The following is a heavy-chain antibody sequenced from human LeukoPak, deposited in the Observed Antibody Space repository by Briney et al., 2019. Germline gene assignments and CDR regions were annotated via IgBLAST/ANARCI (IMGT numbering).Heavy chain of an antibody. D-gene: IGHD3-22*01. CDR1: GYTFTRYY. CDR2: INPSGGNT. CDR3: ARERSSGYNDAFDI. J-gene: IGHJ3*02. V-gene: IGHV1-46*01. Sequence: ASVKVSCKASGYTFTRYYMHWVRQAPGQGLEWMGIINPSGGNTNYAQKFQGRVTMTRDKSTSTVYMELSSLRSEDTAVYYWARERSSGYNDAFDIWGQGTMVTISS.